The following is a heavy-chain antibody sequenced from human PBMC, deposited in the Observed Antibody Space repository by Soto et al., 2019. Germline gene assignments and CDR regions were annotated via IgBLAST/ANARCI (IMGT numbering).Heavy chain of an antibody. CDR3: ARGQLLPNPAADF. V-gene: IGHV4-59*12. J-gene: IGHJ4*02. Sequence: SQPKSLTWTVAGGSSSSYYWSWIRQNPGKGLEWIGYIYYSGSTNYNPSLKSRVTISVDTSKNQFSLKLNSVTAADTAMYYCARGQLLPNPAADFWGQGTLVTVSS. CDR2: IYYSGST. CDR1: GGSSSSYY. D-gene: IGHD3-10*01.